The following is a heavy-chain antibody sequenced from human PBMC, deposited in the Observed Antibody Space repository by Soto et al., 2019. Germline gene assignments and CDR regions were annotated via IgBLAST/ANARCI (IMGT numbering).Heavy chain of an antibody. CDR2: IYSDGST. CDR1: GFTVNNNY. V-gene: IGHV3-66*01. D-gene: IGHD3-10*01. Sequence: EVQLVESGGGLVQPGGSLRLSCAVSGFTVNNNYVSWVRQAPGKGLEWVSVIYSDGSTYYADSVQGRFTVSRDTSRNTVNLKRKSLGAEDRVVYYGTRDSSYYVWGRGFWDYGGRGPLVPVSS. J-gene: IGHJ4*02. CDR3: TRDSSYYVWGRGFWDY.